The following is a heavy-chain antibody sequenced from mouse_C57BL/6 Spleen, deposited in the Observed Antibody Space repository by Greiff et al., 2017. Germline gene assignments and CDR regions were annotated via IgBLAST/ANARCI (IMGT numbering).Heavy chain of an antibody. J-gene: IGHJ3*01. D-gene: IGHD2-1*01. V-gene: IGHV1-54*01. CDR1: GYAFTNYL. CDR3: ARSGYGNYFAY. CDR2: INPGSGGT. Sequence: QVQLKASGAELVRPGTSVKVSCKASGYAFTNYLLEWVKQRPGQGLEWIGVINPGSGGTNYNEKFKGKATLTADKSSSTAYMQLSSLTSEDSAVYVCARSGYGNYFAYWGQGTLVTVSA.